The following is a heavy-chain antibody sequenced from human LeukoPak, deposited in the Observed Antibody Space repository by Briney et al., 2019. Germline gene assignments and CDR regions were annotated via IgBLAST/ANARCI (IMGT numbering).Heavy chain of an antibody. CDR2: IIPIFGTA. V-gene: IGHV1-69*05. CDR1: GGTFSSYA. CDR3: AIIGDTYRQHRDY. Sequence: SVKVSCKASGGTFSSYAISWVRQAPGQGLEWMGGIIPIFGTANYAQKLQGRVTITTDESTSTAYMELSSLRSEDTAVYYCAIIGDTYRQHRDYWGQGTLVTVSS. J-gene: IGHJ4*02. D-gene: IGHD5-18*01.